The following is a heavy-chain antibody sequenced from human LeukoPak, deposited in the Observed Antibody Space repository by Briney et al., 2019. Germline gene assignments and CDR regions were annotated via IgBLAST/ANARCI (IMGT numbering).Heavy chain of an antibody. Sequence: GGSLRLSCAASGFTFSGSAMHWVRQASGKGLEWVGRIRSNANSYATAYAASVKGRFTISRDDSKNTAYLQMNSLKTEDTAVYYCTSGDYRAFQGIDYWGQGTLVTVSS. D-gene: IGHD4-17*01. J-gene: IGHJ4*02. CDR2: IRSNANSYAT. CDR1: GFTFSGSA. CDR3: TSGDYRAFQGIDY. V-gene: IGHV3-73*01.